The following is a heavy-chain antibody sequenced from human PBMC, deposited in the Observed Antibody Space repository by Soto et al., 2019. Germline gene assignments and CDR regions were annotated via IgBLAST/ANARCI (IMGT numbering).Heavy chain of an antibody. J-gene: IGHJ6*02. D-gene: IGHD6-13*01. V-gene: IGHV4-4*07. CDR2: IYISGST. Sequence: SETLSLTCSVSGGSINSYYWYWIRPPAGKGLECIGRIYISGSTNCNPSLTSRVTMSIDTYKNPFCMNVSYVTAADTAVYSWAESSSPSTLGKYGLDVWGQRTTVTVSS. CDR1: GGSINSYY. CDR3: AESSSPSTLGKYGLDV.